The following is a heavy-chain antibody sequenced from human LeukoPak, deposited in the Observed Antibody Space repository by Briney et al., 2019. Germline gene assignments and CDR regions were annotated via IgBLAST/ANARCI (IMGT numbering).Heavy chain of an antibody. Sequence: SETLSLTCTVSGGSISSYYWSWLRQPPGKGLEWIGYIYYSGSTNYNPSLKSRVTISVDTSKNQFSLKLSSVTAADTAVYYCARLATGSGGPTDYWGQGTLVTVSS. CDR1: GGSISSYY. V-gene: IGHV4-59*08. CDR3: ARLATGSGGPTDY. D-gene: IGHD3-10*01. J-gene: IGHJ4*02. CDR2: IYYSGST.